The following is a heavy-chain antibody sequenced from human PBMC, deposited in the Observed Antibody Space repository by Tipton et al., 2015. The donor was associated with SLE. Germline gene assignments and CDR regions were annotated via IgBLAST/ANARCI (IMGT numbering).Heavy chain of an antibody. V-gene: IGHV1-69*09. CDR3: AREDHGGY. J-gene: IGHJ4*02. D-gene: IGHD1-14*01. CDR2: IIPILGIA. Sequence: QVQLVQSGAEVKKPGASVKVSCKASGYTFTSYGISWVRQAPGQGLEWMGRIIPILGIANYAQKLQGRVTITADKSTSTVYMELSSLRSEDTAVYYCAREDHGGYWGQGTLVTVSS. CDR1: GYTFTSYG.